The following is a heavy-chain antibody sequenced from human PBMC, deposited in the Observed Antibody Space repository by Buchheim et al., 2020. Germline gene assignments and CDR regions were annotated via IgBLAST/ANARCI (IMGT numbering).Heavy chain of an antibody. D-gene: IGHD6-13*01. CDR3: VRHLAADDAFEI. J-gene: IGHJ3*02. CDR2: IHPSDSDA. CDR1: GFSFISYW. Sequence: EVQLVQSGAEVKKPGESLRISCKGSGFSFISYWIGWVRQTPGKGLEWMGIIHPSDSDARHSPSFQGQVTFSADKPVSTAYLQWSSLRAADTAIYYCVRHLAADDAFEIWGQGT. V-gene: IGHV5-51*01.